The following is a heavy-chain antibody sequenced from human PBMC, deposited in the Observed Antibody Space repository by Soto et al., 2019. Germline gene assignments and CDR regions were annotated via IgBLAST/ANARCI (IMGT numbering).Heavy chain of an antibody. Sequence: PGGSLRLSCAASGFTFSDHYMDWVRQAPGKGLEWVGRIRNKPNSYTTEYAASVKGRFTISRDDSENSLYLQMNSLKTEDTAVYYCARSGSYAAFDYWGQGTLVTVSS. CDR3: ARSGSYAAFDY. CDR2: IRNKPNSYTT. CDR1: GFTFSDHY. V-gene: IGHV3-72*01. J-gene: IGHJ4*02. D-gene: IGHD1-26*01.